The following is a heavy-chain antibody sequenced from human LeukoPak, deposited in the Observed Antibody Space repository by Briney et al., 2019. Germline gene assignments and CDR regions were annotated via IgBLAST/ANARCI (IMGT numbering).Heavy chain of an antibody. CDR1: GFAFHNYA. Sequence: PGGSLRLSCVGSGFAFHNYAMHWVRRPPGKGLEWVAFIWYDGRKEYYADSVKGRFTISRDNSKNTLYLQMNSLRAEDTAVYYCARDGYYDYVWGSYRYPTTLDYWGQGTLVTVSS. CDR3: ARDGYYDYVWGSYRYPTTLDY. V-gene: IGHV3-30*02. D-gene: IGHD3-16*02. CDR2: IWYDGRKE. J-gene: IGHJ4*01.